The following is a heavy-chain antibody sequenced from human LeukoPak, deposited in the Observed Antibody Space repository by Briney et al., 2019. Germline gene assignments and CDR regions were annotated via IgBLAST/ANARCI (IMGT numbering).Heavy chain of an antibody. D-gene: IGHD6-6*01. CDR3: TRDREYSSSSRDWDYYYYMDV. Sequence: GGSLRLSCTASGFTFGDYAMSWVRQAPGKGLEWVGFIRSKAYGGTTEYAASVKGRFTISRDDSKSIAYLQMNSLKTEDTAVYYCTRDREYSSSSRDWDYYYYMDVWGKGTTVTVSS. J-gene: IGHJ6*03. CDR2: IRSKAYGGTT. V-gene: IGHV3-49*04. CDR1: GFTFGDYA.